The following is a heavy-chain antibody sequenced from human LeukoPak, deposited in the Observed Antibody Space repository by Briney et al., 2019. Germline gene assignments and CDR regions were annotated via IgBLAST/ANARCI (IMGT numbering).Heavy chain of an antibody. CDR3: AKDLAVDYYGVDV. CDR2: ISWNSGSI. CDR1: GFTFDDYA. V-gene: IGHV3-9*01. J-gene: IGHJ6*02. Sequence: GGSLRLSCAASGFTFDDYAMHWVRQAPGKGLEWVSGISWNSGSIGYADSVKGRFTISRDNAKNSLYLQMNSLRAEDTALYYCAKDLAVDYYGVDVWGQGTTVTVSS.